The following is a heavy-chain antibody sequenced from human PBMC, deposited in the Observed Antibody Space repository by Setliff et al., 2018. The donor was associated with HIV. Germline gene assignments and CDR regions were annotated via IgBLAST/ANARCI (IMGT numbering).Heavy chain of an antibody. CDR1: GFTFDDYA. CDR2: ISGSGTTT. CDR3: AKVMTLWFGASDS. J-gene: IGHJ4*02. D-gene: IGHD3-10*01. V-gene: IGHV3-23*01. Sequence: ASVKVSCAASGFTFDDYAVTWVRQAPGKGLDYVSAISGSGTTTYYADSVRGRFTISRDNSTNTVYLQMHSLRAEDTALYYCAKVMTLWFGASDSWGQGTRVTVSS.